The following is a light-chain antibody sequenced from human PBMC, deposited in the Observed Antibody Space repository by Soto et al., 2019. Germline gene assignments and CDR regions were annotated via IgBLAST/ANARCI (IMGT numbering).Light chain of an antibody. J-gene: IGLJ3*02. CDR1: SVGAYDY. CDR3: SSFAGSNIWV. V-gene: IGLV2-8*01. CDR2: EVT. Sequence: QSVLTQPPSASGSPGQSVTLSCTGSSVGAYDYVSWYQQHPGKAPKLIIHEVTKRPSGVPDRLSGSKSGNPASLTVSGLQAEDEADYFCSSFAGSNIWVFGGGTQLTVL.